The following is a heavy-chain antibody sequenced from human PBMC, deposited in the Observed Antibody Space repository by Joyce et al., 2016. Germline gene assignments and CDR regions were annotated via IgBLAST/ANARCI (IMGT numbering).Heavy chain of an antibody. CDR1: GFTFNRYT. CDR2: IRSTSRNI. CDR3: ARLGSESWWFDP. Sequence: EVQLVESGGGLVKPGGSLRLSCAASGFTFNRYTMNWVRQAPGKGLEWVSSIRSTSRNIYYADSVKGRFTISRDNARNSLYLQMNSLRAEDTAVYYCARLGSESWWFDPWGQGTLVTVSS. V-gene: IGHV3-21*01. D-gene: IGHD1-26*01. J-gene: IGHJ5*02.